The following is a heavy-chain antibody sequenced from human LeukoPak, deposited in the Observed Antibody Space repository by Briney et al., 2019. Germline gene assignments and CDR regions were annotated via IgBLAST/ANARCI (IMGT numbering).Heavy chain of an antibody. CDR3: ARDLAWGAFDY. J-gene: IGHJ4*02. Sequence: QTGGSLRLSCAASGFTFSSYGMSWVRQAPGKGLEWVSAISGSGGSTYYADSVKGRFTISRDDSKNTLSLQMNSLRVEDTAVYYCARDLAWGAFDYWGQGTLVTVSS. V-gene: IGHV3-23*01. CDR2: ISGSGGST. CDR1: GFTFSSYG. D-gene: IGHD7-27*01.